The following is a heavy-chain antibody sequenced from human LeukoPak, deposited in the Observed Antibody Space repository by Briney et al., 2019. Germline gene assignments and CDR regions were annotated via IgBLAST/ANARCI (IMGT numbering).Heavy chain of an antibody. V-gene: IGHV4-59*01. Sequence: KPSETLSLTCTVSAGSISSYYWSWIRQPPGKGLEWIGYIYYSGSTNYNPSLKSRVTISVDTSKNQFSLKLSSVTAADTAVYYCARETVIAAADYFDYWGQGTLVTVSS. J-gene: IGHJ4*02. CDR3: ARETVIAAADYFDY. CDR1: AGSISSYY. D-gene: IGHD6-13*01. CDR2: IYYSGST.